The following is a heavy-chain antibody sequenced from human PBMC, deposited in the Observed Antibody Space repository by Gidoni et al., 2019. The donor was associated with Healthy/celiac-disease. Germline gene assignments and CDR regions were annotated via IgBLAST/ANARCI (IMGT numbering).Heavy chain of an antibody. Sequence: QVQLVESGGGVVQPGRSLRLSCAASGFTFSSYAMHWVRQAPGKGLEWVAVISYDGSNKYYADSVKGRFTISRDNSKNTLYLQMNSLRAEDTAVYYCARARSIAAAGTDWGQGTLVTVSS. CDR3: ARARSIAAAGTD. D-gene: IGHD6-13*01. CDR2: ISYDGSNK. J-gene: IGHJ4*02. V-gene: IGHV3-30-3*01. CDR1: GFTFSSYA.